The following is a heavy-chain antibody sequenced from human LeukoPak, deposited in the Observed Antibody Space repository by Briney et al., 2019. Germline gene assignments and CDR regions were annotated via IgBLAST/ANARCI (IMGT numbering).Heavy chain of an antibody. J-gene: IGHJ1*01. CDR3: TTDLSELDDSGYYAKYFHH. V-gene: IGHV3-15*01. D-gene: IGHD3-22*01. Sequence: PGGSLRLSCAASGFTVSSNYMNWVRQAPGKGLEWVGRIKSKTDGGTIYYAAPVNGRFTISRDDSKDTLFLQMNSLKTEDTAVYYCTTDLSELDDSGYYAKYFHHWGQGTLVSVSS. CDR1: GFTVSSNY. CDR2: IKSKTDGGTI.